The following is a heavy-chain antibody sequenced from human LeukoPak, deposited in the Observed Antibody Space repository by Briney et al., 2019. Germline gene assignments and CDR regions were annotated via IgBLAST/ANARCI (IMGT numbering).Heavy chain of an antibody. D-gene: IGHD6-19*01. CDR2: ISGDGAKP. Sequence: PGRSLRLSCAASGFTFSSYAMAWVRQAPGQGLEWVSAISGDGAKPYYADSVKGRFTISRDNSKNTLYLQMNSLRAADTALYYCARERSGGWPFDYWGQGTLVTVSS. CDR3: ARERSGGWPFDY. J-gene: IGHJ4*02. V-gene: IGHV3-23*01. CDR1: GFTFSSYA.